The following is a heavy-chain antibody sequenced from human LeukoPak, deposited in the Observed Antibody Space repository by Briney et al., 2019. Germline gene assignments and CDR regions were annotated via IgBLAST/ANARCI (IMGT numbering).Heavy chain of an antibody. CDR1: GFTFKNYW. CDR3: ARDDGGYDLDY. J-gene: IGHJ4*02. Sequence: PGGSLRLSCAASGFTFKNYWMHWVRQAPGKGLVWVSRINGDGSGITYADSVKGRFTISRDNAKNSLYLQMNSLRAEDTAVYYCARDDGGYDLDYWGQGTLVTVSS. CDR2: INGDGSGI. V-gene: IGHV3-74*03. D-gene: IGHD5-12*01.